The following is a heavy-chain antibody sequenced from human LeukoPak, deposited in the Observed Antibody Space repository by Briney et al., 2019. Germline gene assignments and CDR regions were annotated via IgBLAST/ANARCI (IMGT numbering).Heavy chain of an antibody. CDR3: ARTRSLRFLEWPTPGWFDP. J-gene: IGHJ5*02. CDR1: GYTFTSYD. D-gene: IGHD3-3*01. CDR2: MNPNSGNT. Sequence: ASVKVSCKASGYTFTSYDINWMRQATGQGLEWMGWMNPNSGNTGYAQKFQGRVTMTRNTSISTAYMELSSLRSEDTAVYYCARTRSLRFLEWPTPGWFDPWGQGTLVTVSS. V-gene: IGHV1-8*01.